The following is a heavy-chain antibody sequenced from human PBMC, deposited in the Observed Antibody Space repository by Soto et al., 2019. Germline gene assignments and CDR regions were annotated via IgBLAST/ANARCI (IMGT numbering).Heavy chain of an antibody. CDR3: AKDRSSILHYGMDG. Sequence: EVQLVESGGGLVQPGRSLRLSCAASEFTFDDYAMHWVRQAPGKGLEWASGISWNSDNIGYADSVKGRFTISRDNVKNSLYLQMNSLRAEDTALYYCAKDRSSILHYGMDGWGQGTTVTVSS. V-gene: IGHV3-9*01. J-gene: IGHJ6*02. D-gene: IGHD3-9*01. CDR1: EFTFDDYA. CDR2: ISWNSDNI.